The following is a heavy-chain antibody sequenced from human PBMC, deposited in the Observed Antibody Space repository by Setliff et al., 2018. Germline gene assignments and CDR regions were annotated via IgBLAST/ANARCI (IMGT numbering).Heavy chain of an antibody. CDR2: INPGDGST. CDR3: ARENTAKNFWGEESDY. Sequence: GASVKVSCKASGYTFTTYYMHWVRQAPGQGLEWMGVINPGDGSTTYAQKFQGRVKMTRDTSTNTVYMQLNSPRFEDRAVYYCARENTAKNFWGEESDYWGQGTLVTVSS. V-gene: IGHV1-46*01. J-gene: IGHJ4*02. D-gene: IGHD3-3*01. CDR1: GYTFTTYY.